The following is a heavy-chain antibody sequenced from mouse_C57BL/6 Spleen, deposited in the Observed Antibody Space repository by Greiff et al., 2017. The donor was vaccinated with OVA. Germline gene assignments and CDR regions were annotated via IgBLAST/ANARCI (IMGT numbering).Heavy chain of an antibody. V-gene: IGHV5-9-1*02. CDR3: TRDGDYSWFAY. J-gene: IGHJ3*01. CDR1: GFTFSSYA. CDR2: ISSGGDYI. Sequence: EVQGVESGEGLVKPGGSLKLSCAASGFTFSSYAMSWVRQTPEKRLEWVAYISSGGDYISYADTVKGRFTISRDNARNTLYLQMSSLKSEDTAMYYCTRDGDYSWFAYWGQGTLVTVSA. D-gene: IGHD1-1*01.